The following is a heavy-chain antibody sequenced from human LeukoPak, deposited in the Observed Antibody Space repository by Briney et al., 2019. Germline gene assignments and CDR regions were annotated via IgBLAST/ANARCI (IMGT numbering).Heavy chain of an antibody. CDR3: ANARGTSSSYFDL. CDR2: ISSGGGST. D-gene: IGHD6-6*01. V-gene: IGHV3-23*01. Sequence: TGGSLRLSCAASGFTFSSYAMGWVRQPPGKGLEWVSGISSGGGSTYYTDSMKGRFTISRDNSKNTLYLQMNSLTAEDTALYYCANARGTSSSYFDLWGRGALVTVSS. J-gene: IGHJ2*01. CDR1: GFTFSSYA.